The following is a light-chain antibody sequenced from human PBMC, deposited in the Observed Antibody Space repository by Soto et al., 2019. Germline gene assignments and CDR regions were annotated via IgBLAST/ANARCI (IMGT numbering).Light chain of an antibody. J-gene: IGKJ1*01. V-gene: IGKV3-20*01. CDR1: QSVTSDY. CDR2: GAS. Sequence: IVLSHSPGTLSLSPGERATLSCRASQSVTSDYLAWYQQKTGQAPRLLIHGASNRATGITDRFSGSGSGTAFTITISRLEAEDFEVYYCQQYGRPFGQGTKVDIK. CDR3: QQYGRP.